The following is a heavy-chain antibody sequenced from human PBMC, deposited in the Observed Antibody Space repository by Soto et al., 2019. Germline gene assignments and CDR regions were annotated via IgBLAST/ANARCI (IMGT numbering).Heavy chain of an antibody. J-gene: IGHJ6*02. CDR3: ARDRKSWFGELSGMDV. Sequence: ASVKVSCKASGYTFTSYYMHWVRQAPGQGLEWMGIINPSGGSTSYAQKFQGRVTMTRDTSTSTVYMELSSLRSEDTAVYYCARDRKSWFGELSGMDVWGQGTTVTVSS. CDR1: GYTFTSYY. V-gene: IGHV1-46*01. D-gene: IGHD3-10*01. CDR2: INPSGGST.